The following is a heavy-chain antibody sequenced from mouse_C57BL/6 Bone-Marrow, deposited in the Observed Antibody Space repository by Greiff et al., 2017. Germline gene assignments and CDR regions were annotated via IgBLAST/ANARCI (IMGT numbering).Heavy chain of an antibody. CDR3: ARSAGSSYRFAY. V-gene: IGHV1-63*01. Sequence: VQLVESGAELVRPGTSVKMSCKASGYTFTNYWIGWAKQRPGHGLEWIGDIYPGGGYTNYNEKFKGKATLTADKSSSTAYMQFSSLTSEDSAIYYCARSAGSSYRFAYWGQGTLVTVSA. CDR2: IYPGGGYT. CDR1: GYTFTNYW. J-gene: IGHJ3*01. D-gene: IGHD1-1*01.